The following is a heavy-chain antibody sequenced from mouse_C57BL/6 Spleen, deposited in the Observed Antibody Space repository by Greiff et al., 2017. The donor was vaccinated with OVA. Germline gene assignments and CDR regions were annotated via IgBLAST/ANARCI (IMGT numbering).Heavy chain of an antibody. Sequence: LVEPGASVKISCKASGYAFSSSWMNWVKQRPGKGLEWIGRIYPGDGDTNYNGKFKGKATLTADKSSSTAYMQLSSLTSEDSAVYFCARDYGSGYFDVWGTGTTVTVSS. J-gene: IGHJ1*03. D-gene: IGHD1-1*01. V-gene: IGHV1-82*01. CDR3: ARDYGSGYFDV. CDR2: IYPGDGDT. CDR1: GYAFSSSW.